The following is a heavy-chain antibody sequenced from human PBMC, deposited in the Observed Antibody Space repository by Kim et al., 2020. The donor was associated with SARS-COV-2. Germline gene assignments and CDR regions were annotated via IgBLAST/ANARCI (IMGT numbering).Heavy chain of an antibody. CDR3: ARGNFSSGWYYFDH. CDR1: GFTFSSHW. CDR2: INSDGSST. V-gene: IGHV3-74*01. J-gene: IGHJ4*02. D-gene: IGHD6-19*01. Sequence: GGSLRLSCAASGFTFSSHWMHWVRQAPGKGLVWVSRINSDGSSTSYADPVKGRFTISRYNDKNTQYLQMNSLRAEDRGGYYCARGNFSSGWYYFDHWGQGTLDTVPS.